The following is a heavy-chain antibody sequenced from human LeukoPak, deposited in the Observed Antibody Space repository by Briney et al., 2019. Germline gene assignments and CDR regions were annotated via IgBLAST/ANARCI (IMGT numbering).Heavy chain of an antibody. Sequence: GGSLRLPCAASGFTFSSYAMHSVRQAPGKGLEWVAVISYDGSNKYYADSVKGRFTISRDNSKNTLYLQMNSLRAEDTAVYYCARDEVLRFLEWLLQLDYWGQGTLVTVSS. CDR1: GFTFSSYA. J-gene: IGHJ4*02. V-gene: IGHV3-30*04. CDR2: ISYDGSNK. D-gene: IGHD3-3*01. CDR3: ARDEVLRFLEWLLQLDY.